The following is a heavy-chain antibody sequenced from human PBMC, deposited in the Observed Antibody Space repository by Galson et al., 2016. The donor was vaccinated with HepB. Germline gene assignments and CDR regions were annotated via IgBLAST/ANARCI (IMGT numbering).Heavy chain of an antibody. J-gene: IGHJ6*03. V-gene: IGHV4-4*02. CDR2: IYHSGST. CDR3: AREWESRTGTDEWYYHYYYMYV. Sequence: SENLSLTCAVSGVSISSSNWWRWARQPPGKGLEWIGEIYHSGSTNYNTSLKSRVTISVDKSKNQFSLKLSSVTAADTALYYCAREWESRTGTDEWYYHYYYMYVWGKGTTVTVSS. D-gene: IGHD1-1*01. CDR1: GVSISSSNW.